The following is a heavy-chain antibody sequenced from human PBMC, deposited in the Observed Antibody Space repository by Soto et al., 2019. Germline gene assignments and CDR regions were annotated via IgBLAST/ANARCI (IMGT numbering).Heavy chain of an antibody. D-gene: IGHD3-10*01. J-gene: IGHJ4*02. CDR1: GCSISRYY. V-gene: IGHV4-59*01. CDR2: IYYSGST. CDR3: ARASDYYGSGSYYTIFDY. Sequence: PAETLSLTCTVSGCSISRYYWSWFRQPPGKGLEWIGYIYYSGSTNYNPSLKSRVTISVDTSKNQFSLKLSSVTAADTAVYYCARASDYYGSGSYYTIFDYWGQGTLVTVSS.